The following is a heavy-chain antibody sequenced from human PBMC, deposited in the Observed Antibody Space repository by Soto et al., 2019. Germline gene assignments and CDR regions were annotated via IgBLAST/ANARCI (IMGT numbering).Heavy chain of an antibody. J-gene: IGHJ4*02. CDR2: IKEEESEE. Sequence: GGSLRLSCAASGFTFSGYWMSWVRQSPGKGLEWVANIKEEESEEYYVASVKGRFTISRDNAKISLYLQMNSLSAEDTAVYYCARDCLNGGSGYSDYWGQGALVTVSS. V-gene: IGHV3-7*01. CDR1: GFTFSGYW. CDR3: ARDCLNGGSGYSDY. D-gene: IGHD4-17*01.